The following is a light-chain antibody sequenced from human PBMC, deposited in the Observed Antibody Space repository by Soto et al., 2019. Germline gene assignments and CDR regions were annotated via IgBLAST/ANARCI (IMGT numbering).Light chain of an antibody. CDR2: LNPDGTH. J-gene: IGLJ2*01. CDR3: PTWGTAMVV. Sequence: QSVLTQSPSASASLGASVKLTCTLSTRHRSYAIAWHQHQPEKGPRFLMTLNPDGTHRKGDGIPDRFSGSSSGAERYLTIPSLQSEDGADYYCPTWGTAMVVFGGGAQLTVL. V-gene: IGLV4-69*01. CDR1: TRHRSYA.